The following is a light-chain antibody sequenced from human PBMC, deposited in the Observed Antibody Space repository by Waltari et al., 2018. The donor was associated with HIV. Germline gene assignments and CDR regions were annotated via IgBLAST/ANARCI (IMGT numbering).Light chain of an antibody. CDR3: QHYNTWAYT. V-gene: IGKV3-15*01. CDR1: QNIGNN. J-gene: IGKJ2*01. CDR2: GAS. Sequence: ERVLTQSPVTLFVSPGERATLACPASQNIGNNLAWYQYKPGQAPRLLLYGASTRATGIPARFSGGGSATEFNLTSDNLQSADSAFYYCQHYNTWAYTCGRGTKLVI.